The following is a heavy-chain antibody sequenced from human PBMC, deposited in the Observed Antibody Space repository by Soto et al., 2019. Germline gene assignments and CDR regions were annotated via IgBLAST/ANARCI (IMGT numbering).Heavy chain of an antibody. D-gene: IGHD4-17*01. V-gene: IGHV1-2*02. J-gene: IGHJ6*02. Sequence: ASVKVSCKASGYTFTGYYMHWVRQAPGQGLEWMGWINPNSGGTNYAQKFQGRVTMTRDTSISTAYMELSRLRSDDTAVYYCARDASGDYLYYYYYYVMDVWGQASKDPFS. CDR1: GYTFTGYY. CDR3: ARDASGDYLYYYYYYVMDV. CDR2: INPNSGGT.